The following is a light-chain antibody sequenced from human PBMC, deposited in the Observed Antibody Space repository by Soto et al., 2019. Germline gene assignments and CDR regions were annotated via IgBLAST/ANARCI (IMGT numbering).Light chain of an antibody. Sequence: EIVMTQSPATLSVSPGERATLSCRASQSVINNLAWYQQKPGQAPSLLIYDASTWATGIPARFSGSGSATEFTLTISSLQSQDFAVYYCHQYYKWPLTFGGGTKVEI. CDR3: HQYYKWPLT. CDR1: QSVINN. CDR2: DAS. J-gene: IGKJ4*01. V-gene: IGKV3-15*01.